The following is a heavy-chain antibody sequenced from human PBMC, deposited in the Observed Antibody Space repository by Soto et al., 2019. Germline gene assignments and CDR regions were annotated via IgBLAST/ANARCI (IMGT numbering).Heavy chain of an antibody. Sequence: EMQLLESGGGLVQPGGSLRLSCAASGFTFSSFAMSWVRQAPGKGLEWVSSISVADGSTYYADSVKGRFTISRDNSKNTMSLQMSGLRAEDTDVAVCSKVTLTTTKACYYDYWGQGTLVTVSS. CDR1: GFTFSSFA. D-gene: IGHD3-22*01. V-gene: IGHV3-23*01. CDR3: SKVTLTTTKACYYDY. CDR2: ISVADGST. J-gene: IGHJ4*02.